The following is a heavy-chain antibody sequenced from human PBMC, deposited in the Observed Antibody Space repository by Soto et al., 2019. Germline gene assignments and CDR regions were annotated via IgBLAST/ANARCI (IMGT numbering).Heavy chain of an antibody. V-gene: IGHV1-3*01. J-gene: IGHJ4*02. CDR3: ARIDLPHYYFDY. Sequence: ASVKVSCKASGYTFTSYAMHWVRQAPGQRLEWMGWINAGNGNTKYSQKFQGRVTITRDTSASTAYMELSSLRSEDTAVYYCARIDLPHYYFDYWGQGTLVTVSS. CDR1: GYTFTSYA. CDR2: INAGNGNT. D-gene: IGHD3-3*01.